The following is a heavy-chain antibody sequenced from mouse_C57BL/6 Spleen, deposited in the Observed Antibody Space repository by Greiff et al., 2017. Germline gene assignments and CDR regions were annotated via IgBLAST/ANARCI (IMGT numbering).Heavy chain of an antibody. D-gene: IGHD2-3*01. CDR1: GYAFSSYW. Sequence: QVQLKESGAELVKPGASVKISCKASGYAFSSYWMNWVKQRPGKGLEWIGQIYPGDGDTNYNGKFKGKATLTADKSSSTAYMQLSSLTSEDSAVYFCARRAIYDGYSYAMDYWGQGTSVTVSS. J-gene: IGHJ4*01. V-gene: IGHV1-80*01. CDR2: IYPGDGDT. CDR3: ARRAIYDGYSYAMDY.